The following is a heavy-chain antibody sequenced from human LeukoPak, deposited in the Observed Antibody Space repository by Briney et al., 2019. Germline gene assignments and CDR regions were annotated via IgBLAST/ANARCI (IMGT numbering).Heavy chain of an antibody. D-gene: IGHD1-26*01. CDR3: ARDEVVVGATENAFDI. CDR1: GYTFTSYG. Sequence: ASVKVSCKASGYTFTSYGISWVRQAPGQGLEWMGWISAYNGNTNYAQKLQGRVTMTTDTSTSTAYMELRSLRSDDTAVYYCARDEVVVGATENAFDIWGQGTMVTVSS. CDR2: ISAYNGNT. J-gene: IGHJ3*02. V-gene: IGHV1-18*01.